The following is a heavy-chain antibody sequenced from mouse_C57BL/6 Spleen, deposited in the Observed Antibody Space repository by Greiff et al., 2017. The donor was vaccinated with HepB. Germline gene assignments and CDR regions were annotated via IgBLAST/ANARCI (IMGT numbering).Heavy chain of an antibody. CDR1: GYTFTSYW. CDR2: IDPSDSET. D-gene: IGHD4-1*01. Sequence: QVHVKQPGAELVRPGSSVKLSCKASGYTFTSYWMHWVKQRPIQGLEWIGNIDPSDSETHYNQKFKDKATLTVDKSSSTAYMQLSSLTSEDSAVYYCAKLGRGYAMDYWGQGTSVTVSS. J-gene: IGHJ4*01. V-gene: IGHV1-52*01. CDR3: AKLGRGYAMDY.